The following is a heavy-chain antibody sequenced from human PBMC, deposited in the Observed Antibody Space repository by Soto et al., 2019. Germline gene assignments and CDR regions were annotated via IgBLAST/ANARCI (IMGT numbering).Heavy chain of an antibody. CDR1: GFTFSSYA. D-gene: IGHD3-22*01. J-gene: IGHJ4*02. CDR3: AKGFPYYYDSSGYLSSQPD. Sequence: GGSLRLSCAASGFTFSSYAMSWVRQAPGKGLEWVSAISGSGGSTYYADSVKGRFTISRDNSKNTLYLQMNSLRAEDTAVYYCAKGFPYYYDSSGYLSSQPDWGQGTLVTVSS. V-gene: IGHV3-23*01. CDR2: ISGSGGST.